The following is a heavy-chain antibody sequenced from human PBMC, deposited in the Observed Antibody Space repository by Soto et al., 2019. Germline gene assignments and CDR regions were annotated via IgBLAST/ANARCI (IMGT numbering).Heavy chain of an antibody. CDR2: VSGSGGST. V-gene: IGHV3-23*01. Sequence: GGSLRLSCAASGFTFSRYALSWVRQAPGKGLEWVSGVSGSGGSTYYRDSVKGRFTISRDNSKGTLYLQMSSLGADDTAVYYCVKGDHGTDYAPGLWGQGTLVTVSS. D-gene: IGHD1-1*01. J-gene: IGHJ4*02. CDR1: GFTFSRYA. CDR3: VKGDHGTDYAPGL.